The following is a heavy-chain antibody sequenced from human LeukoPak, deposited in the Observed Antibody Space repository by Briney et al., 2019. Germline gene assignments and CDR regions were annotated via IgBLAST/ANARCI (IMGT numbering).Heavy chain of an antibody. CDR2: INPNSGAT. D-gene: IGHD2/OR15-2a*01. CDR1: GYTFTAYY. J-gene: IGHJ6*02. Sequence: ASVKVSCKASGYTFTAYYMHWVRQAPGQGLEWMGWINPNSGATNYAQNFQGRVTMTADTSISTAYLDLSRLRSDDSAVYYCARDPIVQAGYYYGMDVWGQGTTVTVSS. V-gene: IGHV1-2*02. CDR3: ARDPIVQAGYYYGMDV.